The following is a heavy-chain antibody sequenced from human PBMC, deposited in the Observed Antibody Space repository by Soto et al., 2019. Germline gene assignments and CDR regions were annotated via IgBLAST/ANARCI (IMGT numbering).Heavy chain of an antibody. Sequence: QVQLQQWGAGLLKPSETLSLTCAVYGGSFSGYYWSWIRQPPGKGLEWIGEINHSGSTNYNPSLKSRVTISVDTSKNQFSLKLSSVTAADTAVYYCASHGLNGDSNYPGSRPHDYWGQGTLVTVSS. CDR1: GGSFSGYY. D-gene: IGHD4-4*01. J-gene: IGHJ4*02. V-gene: IGHV4-34*01. CDR2: INHSGST. CDR3: ASHGLNGDSNYPGSRPHDY.